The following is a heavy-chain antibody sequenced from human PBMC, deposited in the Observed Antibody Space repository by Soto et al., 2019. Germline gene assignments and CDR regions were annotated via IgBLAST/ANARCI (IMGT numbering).Heavy chain of an antibody. CDR3: ARVSPSSRAAEP. J-gene: IGHJ4*02. CDR2: ISAHNGNT. V-gene: IGHV1-18*01. CDR1: GYTFTSYG. Sequence: QVQLVQSGAEVKKPGASVRVSCKTSGYTFTSYGISWVRQAPGQGLEWMGWISAHNGNTNYAQSLQGRVTMTTDTSTTTAYMELRSLKSDDTAVYYCARVSPSSRAAEPWGQGTLVTVS. D-gene: IGHD6-13*01.